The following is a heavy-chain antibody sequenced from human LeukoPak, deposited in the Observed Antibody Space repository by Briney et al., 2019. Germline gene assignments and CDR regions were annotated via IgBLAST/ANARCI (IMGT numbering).Heavy chain of an antibody. Sequence: GGSLRLSCAASGFTFDNYGINWVRQAPGKGLEWVSRIHWNGGRTGYADSVKGRFTISRDNAKNSLYLQMNSLRVEDTAVYYCAELGITMIGGVWGKGTTVTISS. CDR2: IHWNGGRT. J-gene: IGHJ6*04. D-gene: IGHD3-10*02. V-gene: IGHV3-20*04. CDR3: AELGITMIGGV. CDR1: GFTFDNYG.